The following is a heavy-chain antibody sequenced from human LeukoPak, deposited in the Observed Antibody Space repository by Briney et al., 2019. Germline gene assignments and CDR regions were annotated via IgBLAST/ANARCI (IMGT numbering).Heavy chain of an antibody. J-gene: IGHJ5*02. CDR1: GGSFSGYY. CDR3: ARVARSMVRGVRVYWFDP. CDR2: INHSGST. Sequence: PSETLSLTCAVYGGSFSGYYWSWLRQPPGKGLEWIGEINHSGSTYYNPSLKSRVTISVDTSKNQFSLKLSSVTAADTAVYYCARVARSMVRGVRVYWFDPWGQGTLVTVSS. D-gene: IGHD3-10*01. V-gene: IGHV4-34*01.